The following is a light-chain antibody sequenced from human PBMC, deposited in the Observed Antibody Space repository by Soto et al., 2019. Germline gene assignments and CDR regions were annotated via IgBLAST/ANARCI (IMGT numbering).Light chain of an antibody. CDR3: ATWDDSLNAVV. Sequence: QSVLTQPPSASGTPGQRITISCSGSSSSIGSNTVNWYQQVPGTAPKLLIHSNNQRPSGVPDRFSGSKSGTSASLAISGLQSEDEADYYCATWDDSLNAVVFGGGTKLTVL. CDR2: SNN. CDR1: SSSIGSNT. J-gene: IGLJ2*01. V-gene: IGLV1-44*01.